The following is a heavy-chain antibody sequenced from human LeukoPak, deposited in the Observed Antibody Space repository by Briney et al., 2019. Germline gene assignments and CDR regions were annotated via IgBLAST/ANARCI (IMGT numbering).Heavy chain of an antibody. CDR3: ARDGEYGDPTQDY. CDR2: ISSSSSYI. D-gene: IGHD4-17*01. CDR1: GFSVSNNF. J-gene: IGHJ4*02. V-gene: IGHV3-21*01. Sequence: TPGGSLRLSCAASGFSVSNNFMSWVRQAPGKGLEWVSSISSSSSYIYYADSVKGRFTISRDNAKNSLYLQMNSLRAEDTAVYYCARDGEYGDPTQDYWGQGTLVTVSS.